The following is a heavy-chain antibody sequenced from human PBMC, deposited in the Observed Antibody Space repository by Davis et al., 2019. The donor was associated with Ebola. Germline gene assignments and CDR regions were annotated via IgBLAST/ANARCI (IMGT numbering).Heavy chain of an antibody. CDR3: ARGSTSSWYLPRYYYYYMDV. D-gene: IGHD6-13*01. Sequence: PGESLKISCAASGFTFSSYGMHWVRQAPGKGLEWVAVIWYDGSNKYYADSVKGRFTISRDNSKNTLYLQMNSLRAEDTAVYYCARGSTSSWYLPRYYYYYMDVWGKGTTVTVSS. J-gene: IGHJ6*03. CDR2: IWYDGSNK. V-gene: IGHV3-33*01. CDR1: GFTFSSYG.